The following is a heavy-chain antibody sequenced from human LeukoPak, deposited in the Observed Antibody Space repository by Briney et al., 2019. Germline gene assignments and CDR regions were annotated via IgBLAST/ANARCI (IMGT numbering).Heavy chain of an antibody. D-gene: IGHD3-16*01. J-gene: IGHJ6*03. CDR2: IYYSGST. CDR3: AKGGRGAQVGYYYYYYKDV. Sequence: SETLSLTCSVSGGSISTSSYYWGWLRQPPGKGLECIGHIYYSGSTYYNPSLKSRVTISVDTSKNQFSLKLSSVTAADTAVFSWAKGGRGAQVGYYYYYYKDVWGKGTTVTVSS. V-gene: IGHV4-39*07. CDR1: GGSISTSSYY.